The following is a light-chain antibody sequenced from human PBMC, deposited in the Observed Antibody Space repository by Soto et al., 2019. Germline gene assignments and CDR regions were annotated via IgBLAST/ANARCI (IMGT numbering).Light chain of an antibody. CDR2: GAS. Sequence: EVVLTQSPVTLSLSPGEIATLSCSASQSVSSSYLAWYQQKPGQAPRLLIYGASSRATGIPDRFSGSGSGTDFTLTISRLEPEDFAVYYCQQYGSSPLTFDGGTKVDIK. CDR3: QQYGSSPLT. J-gene: IGKJ4*01. CDR1: QSVSSSY. V-gene: IGKV3-20*01.